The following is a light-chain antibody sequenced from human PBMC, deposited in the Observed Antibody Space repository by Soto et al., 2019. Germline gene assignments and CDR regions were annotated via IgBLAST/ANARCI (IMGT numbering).Light chain of an antibody. J-gene: IGKJ1*01. V-gene: IGKV3-15*01. CDR1: QSVSSY. Sequence: EIVLTQSPATLSLSPGERATLSCRASQSVSSYLAWYQQKPGQAPRLLIYGASTRATGIPARFSGSGSGTEFTLTISSLQSEDFAVYSCQQYNNWPGTFGQGTKVEIK. CDR3: QQYNNWPGT. CDR2: GAS.